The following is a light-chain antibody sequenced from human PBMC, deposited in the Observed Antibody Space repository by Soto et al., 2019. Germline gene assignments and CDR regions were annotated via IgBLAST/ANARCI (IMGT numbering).Light chain of an antibody. CDR3: SPYAGSNAYV. CDR1: SSDVVSYNY. Sequence: QSALTQPPSAAGSAGLSVTISCSGNSSDVVSYNYVSWYQQHPRQAAKLIIYEVSKRASGFADRFSGSKSGNTASLTVSGLQAEDEADYYCSPYAGSNAYVFGTGTKVTVL. J-gene: IGLJ1*01. V-gene: IGLV2-8*01. CDR2: EVS.